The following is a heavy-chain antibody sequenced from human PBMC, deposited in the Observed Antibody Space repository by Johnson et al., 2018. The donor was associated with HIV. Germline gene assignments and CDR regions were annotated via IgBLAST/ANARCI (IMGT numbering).Heavy chain of an antibody. CDR3: AKSRSGWYEDAFDI. V-gene: IGHV3-7*01. D-gene: IGHD6-19*01. CDR1: GFTFNNYW. Sequence: VQLVESGGGLVQPGGSLRLSCAASGFTFNNYWMSWVRQAPGKGLEWVANIKQDGSVKYYVDSVKGRFTISRDNAKKSLYLQMNSLRAEDTAVYYCAKSRSGWYEDAFDIWGQGTMVTVSS. CDR2: IKQDGSVK. J-gene: IGHJ3*02.